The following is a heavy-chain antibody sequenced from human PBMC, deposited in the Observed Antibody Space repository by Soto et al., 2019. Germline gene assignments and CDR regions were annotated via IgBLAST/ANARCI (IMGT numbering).Heavy chain of an antibody. CDR2: ITGSGGTK. Sequence: GGSLRLSCAASRFSFNNYALTWVRQAPGKGLEWVSSITGSGGTKYYADSLKGRFTISRDNSKNMLYLQMDSLRAEDTAMYYCGRDPNGGWIGAFEFWGQGTMVTVSS. J-gene: IGHJ3*01. CDR1: RFSFNNYA. D-gene: IGHD6-19*01. CDR3: GRDPNGGWIGAFEF. V-gene: IGHV3-23*01.